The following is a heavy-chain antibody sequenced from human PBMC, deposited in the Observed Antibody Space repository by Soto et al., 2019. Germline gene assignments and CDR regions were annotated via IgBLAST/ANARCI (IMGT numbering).Heavy chain of an antibody. J-gene: IGHJ4*02. CDR1: GFTFSGYG. D-gene: IGHD3-9*01. V-gene: IGHV3-74*01. Sequence: GGSLRLSCAASGFTFSGYGMHWVRQGPGKGLVWVSRINSDGSSTSYADSVKGRFTISRDNAKNTLYLQMNSLGVEDTAVYYCARGGYFTWLFPEDHWGQGTLVTVSS. CDR3: ARGGYFTWLFPEDH. CDR2: INSDGSST.